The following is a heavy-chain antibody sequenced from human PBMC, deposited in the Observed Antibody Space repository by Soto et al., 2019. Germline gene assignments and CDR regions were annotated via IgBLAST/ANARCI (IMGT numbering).Heavy chain of an antibody. J-gene: IGHJ4*02. Sequence: GGSLRLSCAASGFTFSSYGMHWVRQAPGKGLEWVAVISYDGSNKYYADSVKGRFTISRDNSKNTLYLQMNSLRAEDTAVYYCAKDGGGSYSEVFDYWGQGTLVTVSS. CDR1: GFTFSSYG. D-gene: IGHD1-26*01. CDR3: AKDGGGSYSEVFDY. V-gene: IGHV3-30*18. CDR2: ISYDGSNK.